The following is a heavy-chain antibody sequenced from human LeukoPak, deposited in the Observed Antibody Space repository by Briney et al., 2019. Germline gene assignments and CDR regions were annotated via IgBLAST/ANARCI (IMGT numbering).Heavy chain of an antibody. CDR3: ARAQEADY. V-gene: IGHV3-21*01. CDR1: AFAISSYT. J-gene: IGHJ4*02. CDR2: ISSSGGKV. Sequence: GGSLRLSCAASAFAISSYTMNWVRQAPGKGLEWVSSISSSGGKVYYADSVKGRFTVSRDNAKNSLYVQMNSLRAEDTAVYHCARAQEADYWGQGTLVTVSS.